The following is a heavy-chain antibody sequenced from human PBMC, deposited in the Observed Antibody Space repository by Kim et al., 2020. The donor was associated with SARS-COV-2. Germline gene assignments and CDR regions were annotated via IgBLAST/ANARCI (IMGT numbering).Heavy chain of an antibody. CDR2: TYNTGGT. Sequence: SETLSLTCTVSGSSISTYFWNWIRQPPGKGLEWIGNTYNTGGTNYNYSPSLKSRLTISVDTSSNHFSLTLSSVTAADTAIYYCARADGNSGMYWGQGILVTVSS. D-gene: IGHD4-4*01. CDR1: GSSISTYF. J-gene: IGHJ4*02. V-gene: IGHV4-59*13. CDR3: ARADGNSGMY.